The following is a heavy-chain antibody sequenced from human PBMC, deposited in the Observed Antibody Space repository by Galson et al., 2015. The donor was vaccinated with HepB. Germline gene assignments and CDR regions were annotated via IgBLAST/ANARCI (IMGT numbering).Heavy chain of an antibody. CDR2: ISDSGGST. CDR1: GFTFSSYA. J-gene: IGHJ4*02. CDR3: AKGMANLGYNWNYFDY. D-gene: IGHD1-20*01. Sequence: SLRLSCAASGFTFSSYAMTWVRQAPGKGLEWVSTISDSGGSTYYADSVKGRFTISRDSSKNTLYLQMNSLRAEDTAVYYCAKGMANLGYNWNYFDYWGQGTLVSVSS. V-gene: IGHV3-23*01.